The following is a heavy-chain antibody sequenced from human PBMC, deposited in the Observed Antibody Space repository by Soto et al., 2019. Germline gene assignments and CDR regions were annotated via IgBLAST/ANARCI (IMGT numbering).Heavy chain of an antibody. Sequence: TSEPLSLTCTVSGGSISISSYYWGWIRQPPGKGLEWIGSIYYSGSTYYNPSLKSRVTISVDTSKDQFSLKLSSVTAADTAVYYCARGIVATLWGQGTLVTVSS. CDR2: IYYSGST. CDR1: GGSISISSYY. J-gene: IGHJ4*02. V-gene: IGHV4-39*01. CDR3: ARGIVATL. D-gene: IGHD5-12*01.